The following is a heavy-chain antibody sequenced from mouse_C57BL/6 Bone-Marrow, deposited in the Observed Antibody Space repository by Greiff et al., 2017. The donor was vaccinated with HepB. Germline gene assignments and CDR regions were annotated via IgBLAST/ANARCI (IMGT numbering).Heavy chain of an antibody. Sequence: EVKLVESGGGLVQPGGSLKLSCAASGFPFSDYYMSWVRQTPEKRLEWVAYISNGGGSTYSPDTVKGRFTISRDNAKNTLYLQMSRLKSEDAAMYYCARLGFDYWGQGTTLTVSA. CDR2: ISNGGGST. V-gene: IGHV5-12*01. J-gene: IGHJ2*01. CDR1: GFPFSDYY. CDR3: ARLGFDY.